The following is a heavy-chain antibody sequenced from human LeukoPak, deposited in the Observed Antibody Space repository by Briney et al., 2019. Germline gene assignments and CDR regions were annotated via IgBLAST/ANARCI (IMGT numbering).Heavy chain of an antibody. J-gene: IGHJ3*02. CDR2: IDPSDSYT. D-gene: IGHD4-23*01. Sequence: GESLKISCQGSGYNFTNYCITWVRQMPGKGLEWMGRIDPSDSYTKSSLSFQGHVTISADKSISTAYLEWHSLKASDTAMYYCASAAVVTPGGRADAFDIWGQGTMVTVSS. CDR3: ASAAVVTPGGRADAFDI. V-gene: IGHV5-10-1*01. CDR1: GYNFTNYC.